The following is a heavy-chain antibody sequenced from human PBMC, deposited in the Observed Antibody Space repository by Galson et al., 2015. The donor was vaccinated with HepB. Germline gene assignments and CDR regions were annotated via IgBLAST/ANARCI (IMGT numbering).Heavy chain of an antibody. Sequence: SLRLSCAASGFTFSSYGMHWVRQAPGKGLEWVAVIWYDGSNKYYADSVKGRFTISRDNSKNTLYLQMNSLRAEDTAVYYCARDQYYDSPGTDIWGQGTMVTVSS. CDR3: ARDQYYDSPGTDI. V-gene: IGHV3-33*01. J-gene: IGHJ3*02. D-gene: IGHD3-22*01. CDR2: IWYDGSNK. CDR1: GFTFSSYG.